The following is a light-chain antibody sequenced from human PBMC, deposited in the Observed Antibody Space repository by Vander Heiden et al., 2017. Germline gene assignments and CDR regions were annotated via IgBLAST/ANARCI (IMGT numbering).Light chain of an antibody. Sequence: VTHESSASVCPGASVTPTCRLSSVSVSTHSYPCWYQQTAGQAPRTLNYSTTSRSAGVHDRFSGSILGNKAALTITGAEADDESDYYSVLYMGSGIWVFGGGTKLTVL. V-gene: IGLV8-61*01. CDR3: VLYMGSGIWV. J-gene: IGLJ3*02. CDR1: SVSVSTHSY. CDR2: STT.